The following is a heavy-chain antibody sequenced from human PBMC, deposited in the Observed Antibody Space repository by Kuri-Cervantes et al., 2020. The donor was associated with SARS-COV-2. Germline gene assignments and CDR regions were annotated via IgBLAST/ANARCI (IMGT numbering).Heavy chain of an antibody. V-gene: IGHV1-69*13. Sequence: SVKVSCKASGGTFSSYAISWVRQAPGQGLEWMGGIIPIFGTANYAQKFQGRVTITADESTSTAYMELSSVTAADTAVYYCARRGLGFGELFYFDYWGQGTLVTVSS. CDR2: IIPIFGTA. D-gene: IGHD3-10*01. CDR1: GGTFSSYA. CDR3: ARRGLGFGELFYFDY. J-gene: IGHJ4*02.